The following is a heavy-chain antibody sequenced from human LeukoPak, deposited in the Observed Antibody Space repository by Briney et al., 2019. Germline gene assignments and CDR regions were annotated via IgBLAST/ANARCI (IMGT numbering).Heavy chain of an antibody. CDR2: ISSSSSYI. D-gene: IGHD2-2*01. CDR3: ARGVRGLYCSSTSCYPVL. V-gene: IGHV3-21*01. Sequence: RPGGSLRLSCAASGFTFSSYSMNWVRQAPGKGLEWVSSISSSSSYIYYADSVKGRFTISRDNAKNSLYLQMNSLRAEDTAVYYCARGVRGLYCSSTSCYPVLGGQGTLVTVSS. J-gene: IGHJ4*02. CDR1: GFTFSSYS.